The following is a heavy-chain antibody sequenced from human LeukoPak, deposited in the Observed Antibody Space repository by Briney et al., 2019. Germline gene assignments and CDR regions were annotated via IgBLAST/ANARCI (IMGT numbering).Heavy chain of an antibody. D-gene: IGHD6-19*01. V-gene: IGHV3-49*04. J-gene: IGHJ5*02. CDR2: IRSKAYGGTT. Sequence: GGSLRLSCTVSGFTVSSNSMSWVRQAPGKGLEWVGFIRSKAYGGTTEYAASVKGRFTISRDDSKSIAYLQMNSLKTEDTAVYYCTRDSVLRGWYRPSWFDPWGQGTLVTVSS. CDR1: GFTVSSNS. CDR3: TRDSVLRGWYRPSWFDP.